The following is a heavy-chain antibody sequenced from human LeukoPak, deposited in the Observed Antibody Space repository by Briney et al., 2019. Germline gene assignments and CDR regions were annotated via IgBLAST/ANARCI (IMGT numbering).Heavy chain of an antibody. Sequence: PGGSLRLSCAASGFTLDDYAMHWVRHAPGKGREGVSGISWKSGSIGYADSVKGRFTISRDNAKNSLYLQMNSLRAEDTALYYCAKDINYETSQGMDVWGQGTTVTVSS. V-gene: IGHV3-9*01. CDR1: GFTLDDYA. D-gene: IGHD3-16*01. CDR3: AKDINYETSQGMDV. J-gene: IGHJ6*02. CDR2: ISWKSGSI.